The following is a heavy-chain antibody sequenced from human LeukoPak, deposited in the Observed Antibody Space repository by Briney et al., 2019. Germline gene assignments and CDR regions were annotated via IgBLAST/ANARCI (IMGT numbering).Heavy chain of an antibody. CDR1: GYTFTSYG. CDR2: ISAYNGNT. V-gene: IGHV1-18*01. J-gene: IGHJ4*02. CDR3: ARDTDIVATITIDY. D-gene: IGHD5-12*01. Sequence: SXXVSCKASGYTFTSYGISWVRQAPGQGLEWMGWISAYNGNTNYAQKLQGRVTMTTDTSTSTAYMELRSLRSDDTAVYYCARDTDIVATITIDYWGQGTLVTVSS.